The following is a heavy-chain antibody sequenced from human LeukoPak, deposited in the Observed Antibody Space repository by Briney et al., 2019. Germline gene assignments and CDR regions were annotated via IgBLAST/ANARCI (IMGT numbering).Heavy chain of an antibody. D-gene: IGHD6-19*01. CDR2: INPSGGST. Sequence: ASVKVSCKASGYTFTSYYMHWVRQAPGQGLEWMGIINPSGGSTNYAQKFQGWVTMTRDTSISTAYMELSRLRSDDTAVYYCARDLIIPAVAATYYYYGMDVWGQGTTVTVSS. V-gene: IGHV1-2*04. CDR1: GYTFTSYY. CDR3: ARDLIIPAVAATYYYYGMDV. J-gene: IGHJ6*02.